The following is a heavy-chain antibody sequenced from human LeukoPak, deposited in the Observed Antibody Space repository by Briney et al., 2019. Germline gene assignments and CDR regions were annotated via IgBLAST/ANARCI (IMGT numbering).Heavy chain of an antibody. CDR3: ARGLRFLEWVNWFDP. D-gene: IGHD3-3*01. CDR1: GYSISSGYY. J-gene: IGHJ5*02. V-gene: IGHV4-38-2*02. CDR2: IYHSGST. Sequence: SETLSLTCTVSGYSISSGYYWGWIRQPPGKGLEWIGSIYHSGSTYYNPSLKSRVTISVDTSKNQFSLKLSSVTAADTAVYYCARGLRFLEWVNWFDPWGQGTLVTVSS.